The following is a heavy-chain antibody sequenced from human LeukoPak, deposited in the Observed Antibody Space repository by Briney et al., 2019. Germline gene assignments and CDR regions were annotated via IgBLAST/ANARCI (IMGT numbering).Heavy chain of an antibody. CDR1: GFTFSSYW. D-gene: IGHD2-2*01. J-gene: IGHJ4*02. CDR3: ARGIVVPAAMNY. V-gene: IGHV3-74*01. CDR2: INSDGSST. Sequence: AGGSLRLSCATSGFTFSSYWMHWVRQAPGKGLVWVSRINSDGSSTSYADSVKGRFTISRDNAKNTLYLQMNSLRAEDTAVYYCARGIVVPAAMNYWGQGTLVTVSS.